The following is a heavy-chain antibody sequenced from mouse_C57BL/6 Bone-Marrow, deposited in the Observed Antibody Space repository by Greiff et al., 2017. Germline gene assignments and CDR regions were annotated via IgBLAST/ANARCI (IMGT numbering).Heavy chain of an antibody. CDR2: IYPRSGNT. CDR1: GYTFTSYG. J-gene: IGHJ4*01. V-gene: IGHV1-81*01. D-gene: IGHD2-5*01. Sequence: VKLQESGAELARPGASVKLSCKASGYTFTSYGISWVKQRTGQGLEWIGEIYPRSGNTYYNEKFKGKATLTADKSSSTAYMQLSSLTSEDSAVYYCARAYYSNYVDYAMDYWGQGTSVTVSS. CDR3: ARAYYSNYVDYAMDY.